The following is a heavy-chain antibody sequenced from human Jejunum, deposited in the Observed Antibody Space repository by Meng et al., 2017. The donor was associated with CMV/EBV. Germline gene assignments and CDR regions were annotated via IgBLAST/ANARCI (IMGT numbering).Heavy chain of an antibody. V-gene: IGHV1-18*01. Sequence: QGERVQSGAGGKEAGVSVKVSCKASDYTFSPPAYSWVRQAPGQGLEWMGWISPYNGQTVYGHKVQGRVTVTTDTSTSTAYMELRSLRSDDTAMYYCARDVWGFDYWGQGTLVTVSS. J-gene: IGHJ4*02. CDR3: ARDVWGFDY. D-gene: IGHD7-27*01. CDR2: ISPYNGQT. CDR1: DYTFSPPA.